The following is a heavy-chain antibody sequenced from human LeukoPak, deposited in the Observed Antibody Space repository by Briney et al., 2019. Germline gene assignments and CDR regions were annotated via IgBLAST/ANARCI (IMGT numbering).Heavy chain of an antibody. V-gene: IGHV3-23*01. CDR3: AKTPKIRGVSNFDY. Sequence: GGSLRLSCAASGFTFSSYAMSWVRQAPGRGLEWVSGISGSGGSTYYADSVKGRFTISRDNSKNTVYLQMNSLRTEDTAVYYCAKTPKIRGVSNFDYWGQGTLVTVSS. D-gene: IGHD3-10*01. CDR2: ISGSGGST. J-gene: IGHJ4*02. CDR1: GFTFSSYA.